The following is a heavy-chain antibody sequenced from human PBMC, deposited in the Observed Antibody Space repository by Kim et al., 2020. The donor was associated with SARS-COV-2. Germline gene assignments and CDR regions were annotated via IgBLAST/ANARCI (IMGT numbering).Heavy chain of an antibody. CDR1: GYTFTSYA. D-gene: IGHD6-13*01. J-gene: IGHJ4*02. V-gene: IGHV1-3*01. CDR2: INAGNGNT. Sequence: ASVKVSCKASGYTFTSYAMHWVRQAPGQRLEWMGWINAGNGNTKYSQKFQGRVTITRDTSASTAYMELSSLRSEDTAVYYCARDRVGAAAGESYYFDYWGQGTLVTVSS. CDR3: ARDRVGAAAGESYYFDY.